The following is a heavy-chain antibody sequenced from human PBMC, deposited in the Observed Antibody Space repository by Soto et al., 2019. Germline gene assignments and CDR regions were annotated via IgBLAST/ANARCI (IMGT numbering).Heavy chain of an antibody. Sequence: ASVKVSCKASGGTFSSYAISWVRQAPGQGLEWMGGIIPIFGTANYAQKFQGRVTITADESTSTAYMELSSLRSEDTAVYYCARDSDRRDGYNHFDYWGQGTLVTVSS. D-gene: IGHD5-12*01. CDR1: GGTFSSYA. V-gene: IGHV1-69*13. CDR3: ARDSDRRDGYNHFDY. CDR2: IIPIFGTA. J-gene: IGHJ4*02.